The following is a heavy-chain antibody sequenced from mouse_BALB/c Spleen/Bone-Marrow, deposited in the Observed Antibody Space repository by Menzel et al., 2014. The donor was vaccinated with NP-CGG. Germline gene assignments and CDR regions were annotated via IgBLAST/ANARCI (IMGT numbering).Heavy chain of an antibody. J-gene: IGHJ1*01. D-gene: IGHD2-12*01. Sequence: EVQLQQSGPELVKPGASVKISCKASGYSFTGYFMNWVLQSHGKSLEWIGRITPYNGDSFYNQKFKGKATLTVDKSSSTAHMELRSLASEDSAVYYCARVTTDWYFDVWGAGTTVTVSS. CDR3: ARVTTDWYFDV. CDR2: ITPYNGDS. V-gene: IGHV1-20*02. CDR1: GYSFTGYF.